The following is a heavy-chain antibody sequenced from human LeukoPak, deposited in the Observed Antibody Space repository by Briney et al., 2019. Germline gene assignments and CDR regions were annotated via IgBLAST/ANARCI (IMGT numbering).Heavy chain of an antibody. J-gene: IGHJ6*02. Sequence: GGSLRLSCAASGFTFSDYYMSWIRQAPGKGLEWVSYISSSGSTIYYADSVKGRFTISRDNAKNSLYLQMNSLRAEDTAVYYCAREDVVVVPAALLNGGMDVWGQGTTVTVSS. D-gene: IGHD2-2*01. CDR2: ISSSGSTI. CDR1: GFTFSDYY. V-gene: IGHV3-11*01. CDR3: AREDVVVVPAALLNGGMDV.